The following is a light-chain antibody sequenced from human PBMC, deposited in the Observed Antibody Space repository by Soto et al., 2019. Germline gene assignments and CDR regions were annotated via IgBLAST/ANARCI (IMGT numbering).Light chain of an antibody. Sequence: SYELTQPPSVSVAPGQTARITCGGNNIGSKSVHWYQQKPGQAPVLVVYDDRDRPSGIPERFSGSNSGNTATLTISRVEAGDEAVYYCQVWDTTSDHWVFGGGTQLTVL. V-gene: IGLV3-21*02. CDR1: NIGSKS. J-gene: IGLJ3*02. CDR3: QVWDTTSDHWV. CDR2: DDR.